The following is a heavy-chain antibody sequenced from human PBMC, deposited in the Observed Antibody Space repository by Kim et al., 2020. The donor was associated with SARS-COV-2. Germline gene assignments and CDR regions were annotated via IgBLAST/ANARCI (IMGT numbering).Heavy chain of an antibody. J-gene: IGHJ4*02. D-gene: IGHD6-19*01. CDR3: AQEAAYSSVWRGTLGY. CDR1: GFTFSSYV. V-gene: IGHV3-23*01. Sequence: GGSLRLSCAASGFTFSSYVMNWVRQAPGKGLEWVSGISASGGRTYYADSVKGRFTISRDNSKNTMFLQMNSLRAEDTAVYYCAQEAAYSSVWRGTLGYWGQGTVVTVSS. CDR2: ISASGGRT.